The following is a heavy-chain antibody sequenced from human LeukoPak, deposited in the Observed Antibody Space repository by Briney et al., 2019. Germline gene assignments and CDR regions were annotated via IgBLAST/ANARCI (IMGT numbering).Heavy chain of an antibody. Sequence: ASVKVSCKASGYTFTSYYMRWVRQAPGQGLEWMGIINPSGGSTSYAQKFQGRVTMTRDTSTSTVYMELSSLRSEDTAVYYCAKNYDILTGYYVGGPADYYYYGMDVWGQGTTVTVSS. J-gene: IGHJ6*02. CDR1: GYTFTSYY. CDR3: AKNYDILTGYYVGGPADYYYYGMDV. D-gene: IGHD3-9*01. V-gene: IGHV1-46*01. CDR2: INPSGGST.